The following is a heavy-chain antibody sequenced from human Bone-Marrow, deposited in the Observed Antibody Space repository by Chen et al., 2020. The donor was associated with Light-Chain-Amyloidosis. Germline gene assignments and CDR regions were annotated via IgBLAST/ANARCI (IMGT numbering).Heavy chain of an antibody. J-gene: IGHJ6*02. CDR2: INPDTGGT. D-gene: IGHD3-10*01. CDR1: GYTFTDFY. Sequence: QVQMVQSGAEVKEPGASIKVSCKTSGYTFTDFYTHWVRQAPGQGLEWMAWINPDTGGTRYAQKFQGWITVTRETSTRTVYMELSRLRSGDTAVYYCAKDSEIRGLIYAMNVWGQGTTVNVSS. CDR3: AKDSEIRGLIYAMNV. V-gene: IGHV1-2*04.